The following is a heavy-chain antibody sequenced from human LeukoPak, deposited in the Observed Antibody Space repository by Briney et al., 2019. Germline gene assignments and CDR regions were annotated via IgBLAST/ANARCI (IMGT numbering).Heavy chain of an antibody. CDR2: ISGSGGST. D-gene: IGHD3-10*02. CDR3: AELGITMIGGV. J-gene: IGHJ6*04. CDR1: GFTFSSYG. Sequence: GGSLRLSCAASGFTFSSYGMSWVRQTPGKGLEWVSAISGSGGSTYYADSVKGRFTISRDNAKNSLYLQMNSLRAEDTAVYYCAELGITMIGGVWGKGTTVTISS. V-gene: IGHV3-23*01.